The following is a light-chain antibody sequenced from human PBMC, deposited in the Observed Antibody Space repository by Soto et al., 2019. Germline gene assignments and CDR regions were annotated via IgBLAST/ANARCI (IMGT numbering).Light chain of an antibody. CDR1: QSVSSNY. CDR2: DAS. J-gene: IGKJ5*01. V-gene: IGKV3D-20*02. Sequence: EIVLTQSPGTLSLSPGERATLSCRTNQSVSSNYLAWYHQKPGQAPRLLIYDASKRATGIPARFSGSGSGTDFTLTISSLEPEDFAVYFCRQRSDWPPTFGQGTRLEIK. CDR3: RQRSDWPPT.